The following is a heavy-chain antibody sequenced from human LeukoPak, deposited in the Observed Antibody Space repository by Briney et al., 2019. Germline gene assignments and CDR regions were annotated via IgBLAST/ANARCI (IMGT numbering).Heavy chain of an antibody. CDR3: ATAPILRGEGGEHYKYGMDV. D-gene: IGHD2-2*02. CDR1: GGSINSYY. Sequence: SETLSLICTVSGGSINSYYWSWIRQPPGKGLECIGHIYYTGSTYYKPSLESRVTISVDTAKNQISLKLRSVTAADTAVYYCATAPILRGEGGEHYKYGMDVWGQGTTVIVSS. CDR2: IYYTGST. V-gene: IGHV4-59*01. J-gene: IGHJ6*02.